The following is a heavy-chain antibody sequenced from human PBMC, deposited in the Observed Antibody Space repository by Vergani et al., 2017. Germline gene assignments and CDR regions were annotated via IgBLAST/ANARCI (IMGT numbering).Heavy chain of an antibody. CDR3: AREGAGLGRNSSGWYSHFYSDGSMSERKKRFDY. J-gene: IGHJ4*02. D-gene: IGHD6-19*01. CDR1: GGSISSYY. CDR2: IYTSGST. Sequence: QVQLQESGPGLVKPSETLSLTCTVSGGSISSYYWSWIRQPAGKGLEWIGRIYTSGSTNYNPSLKSRVTMSVDTSKNQFSLKLSSVTAADPAVYYCAREGAGLGRNSSGWYSHFYSDGSMSERKKRFDYWGQGTLVTVSS. V-gene: IGHV4-4*07.